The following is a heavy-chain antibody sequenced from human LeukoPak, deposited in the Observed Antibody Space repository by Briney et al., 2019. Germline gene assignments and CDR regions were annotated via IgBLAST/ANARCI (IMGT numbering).Heavy chain of an antibody. D-gene: IGHD1-1*01. CDR3: ARAWNVNYGMDG. V-gene: IGHV4-59*01. Sequence: SGTLSLTCTVSGGSISSYYWSWIRQPPGKGLEWIGYIYYSGSTNYNPSLKSRVTISVDTSKNQFSLKLSSVTAADSAVYYCARAWNVNYGMDGGGQGTTVTVS. CDR2: IYYSGST. J-gene: IGHJ6*01. CDR1: GGSISSYY.